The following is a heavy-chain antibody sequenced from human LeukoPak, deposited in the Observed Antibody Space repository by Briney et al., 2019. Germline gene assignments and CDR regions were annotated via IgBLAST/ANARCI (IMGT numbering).Heavy chain of an antibody. D-gene: IGHD2-21*02. J-gene: IGHJ6*02. CDR2: IYTSGNT. CDR1: GASITSYY. Sequence: SETLSLTCTVSGASITSYYWSWIRQPPGKGLEWIGYIYTSGNTNYNPSLKSRVTISVDTSKNQFSLKLSSVTAADTAVYYCAAPFCGGDCYSSYYCYAMDVWGPGTTVTVSS. CDR3: AAPFCGGDCYSSYYCYAMDV. V-gene: IGHV4-4*08.